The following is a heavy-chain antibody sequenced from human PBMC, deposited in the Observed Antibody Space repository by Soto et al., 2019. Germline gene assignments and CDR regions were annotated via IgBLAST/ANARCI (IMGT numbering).Heavy chain of an antibody. J-gene: IGHJ4*02. D-gene: IGHD2-8*01. CDR3: ARESSIVLMVYAAHFDY. CDR1: GFTFSSYS. V-gene: IGHV3-21*01. Sequence: EVQLVESGGGLVQPGGSLRLSCAASGFTFSSYSMNWVRQAPGKGLEWVSSISSSSSYIYYADSVKGRFTISRDNAKNSLYLQMNSLRAEDTAVYYCARESSIVLMVYAAHFDYWGQGTLVTVSS. CDR2: ISSSSSYI.